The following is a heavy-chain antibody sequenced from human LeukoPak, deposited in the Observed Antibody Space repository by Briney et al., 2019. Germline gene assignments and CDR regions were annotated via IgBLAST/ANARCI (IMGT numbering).Heavy chain of an antibody. Sequence: GGSLRLLCAVSGFTVSSNYMSWVRQAPGKGLEWVSVLYNGGNTYYADSVKGRFTVSRDNSKNTLYLQMNSLRAEDTAVYYCAGYDGGSGPFDYWGQGTLVTVSS. CDR2: LYNGGNT. J-gene: IGHJ4*02. CDR3: AGYDGGSGPFDY. V-gene: IGHV3-53*01. CDR1: GFTVSSNY. D-gene: IGHD3-10*01.